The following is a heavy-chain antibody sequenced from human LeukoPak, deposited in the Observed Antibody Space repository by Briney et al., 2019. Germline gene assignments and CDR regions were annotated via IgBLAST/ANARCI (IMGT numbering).Heavy chain of an antibody. V-gene: IGHV4-39*01. D-gene: IGHD4-23*01. CDR2: IYYSGST. CDR3: ARPVVYGGNSHFDY. Sequence: SETLSLTCTVSGGSISSSSYYWGWIRQPPGKGLEWIGSIYYSGSTYYNPSLKSRVTISVDTSKNQFSLKLSSVTAADTAVYYCARPVVYGGNSHFDYWGQGTLVTVSS. J-gene: IGHJ4*02. CDR1: GGSISSSSYY.